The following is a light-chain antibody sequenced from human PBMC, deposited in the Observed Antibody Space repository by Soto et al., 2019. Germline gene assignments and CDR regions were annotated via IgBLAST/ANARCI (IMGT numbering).Light chain of an antibody. J-gene: IGKJ4*01. CDR3: QKYNSAPRT. Sequence: IQMTQSPSSLSASVGDRVTITCRASQGIRNDLDWFQQKPGKAPKLLIYAASTLQSGVPSRFSGSGSGTDFTLTISSLQPEDVATYYCQKYNSAPRTFGGGTKVDIK. CDR2: AAS. V-gene: IGKV1-27*01. CDR1: QGIRND.